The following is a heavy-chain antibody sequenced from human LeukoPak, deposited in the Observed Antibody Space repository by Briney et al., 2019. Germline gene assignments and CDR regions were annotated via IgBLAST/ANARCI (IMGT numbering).Heavy chain of an antibody. CDR2: IIPIFGTA. J-gene: IGHJ4*02. V-gene: IGHV1-69*13. Sequence: SVKVSCKASGGTFSSYAISWVRQAPGQGLEWMGGIIPIFGTANYAQKFQGRVTITADESTSTAYMELSRLRSEDTAVYYCARRTHYGSGSYYGEYYFDYWGQGTLVTVSS. D-gene: IGHD3-10*01. CDR1: GGTFSSYA. CDR3: ARRTHYGSGSYYGEYYFDY.